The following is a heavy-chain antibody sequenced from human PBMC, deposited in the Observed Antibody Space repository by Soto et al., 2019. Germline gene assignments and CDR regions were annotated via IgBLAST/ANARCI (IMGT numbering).Heavy chain of an antibody. Sequence: QVQLVQSGAEVKKPGSSVKVSCKASGGTFSRYSITWVRQAPGHGLEWIGRIIPIFGIASYAQKFQGRVTITADESTSTAYMGLSSLRSDDTAVYYCAREDRARETGLVPAAIDGMDVWGQGTTVTVSS. CDR1: GGTFSRYS. D-gene: IGHD2-2*01. V-gene: IGHV1-69*08. CDR2: IIPIFGIA. CDR3: AREDRARETGLVPAAIDGMDV. J-gene: IGHJ6*02.